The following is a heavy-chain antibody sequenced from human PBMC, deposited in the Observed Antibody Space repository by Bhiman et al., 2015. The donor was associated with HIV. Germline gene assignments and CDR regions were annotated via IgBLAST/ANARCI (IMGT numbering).Heavy chain of an antibody. Sequence: EVQLVVSGGDLVQPGGSLRLSCAASGFTFSSFEMNWVRQAPGKGLEWVSYISGSGNTIYYADSVKGRFTLSRDNAKNSLFLQMKSLRAEDTAVYYCARSTKYCSPTSCYRVHYGMDVWGQGTTVIVSS. V-gene: IGHV3-48*03. CDR2: ISGSGNTI. CDR1: GFTFSSFE. CDR3: ARSTKYCSPTSCYRVHYGMDV. J-gene: IGHJ6*02. D-gene: IGHD2-2*01.